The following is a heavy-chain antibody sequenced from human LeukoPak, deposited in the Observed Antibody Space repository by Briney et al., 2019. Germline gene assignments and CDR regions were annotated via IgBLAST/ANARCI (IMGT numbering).Heavy chain of an antibody. V-gene: IGHV4-30-2*01. D-gene: IGHD6-13*01. J-gene: IGHJ5*02. Sequence: PSETLSLTCAVSGGSISSGGYSWRWIRQPPGKGLEWIGYIYHSGSTYYNPSLKSRVTISVDRSKNQFSLKLSSATAADTAVYYCARAAAGTGWWSDPWGQGTLVTVSS. CDR2: IYHSGST. CDR3: ARAAAGTGWWSDP. CDR1: GGSISSGGYS.